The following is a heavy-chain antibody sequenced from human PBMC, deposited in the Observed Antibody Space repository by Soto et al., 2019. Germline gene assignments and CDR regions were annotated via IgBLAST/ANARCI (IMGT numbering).Heavy chain of an antibody. V-gene: IGHV3-66*01. J-gene: IGHJ5*02. Sequence: EVQLVESGGGLVQPGGSLRLSCAASGFTDSSNYMSWVRQAPGKGLEWVSVIYSGGSTYYADSVKGRFTISRDNSKNTLYLQMNSLRAEDTAAYYCARGVIDPPWFDPWGQGTLVTVSS. CDR1: GFTDSSNY. D-gene: IGHD3-10*01. CDR2: IYSGGST. CDR3: ARGVIDPPWFDP.